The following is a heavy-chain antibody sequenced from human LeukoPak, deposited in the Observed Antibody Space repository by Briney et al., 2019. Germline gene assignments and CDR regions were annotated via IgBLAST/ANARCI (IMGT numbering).Heavy chain of an antibody. CDR1: GDSISTSSYY. V-gene: IGHV4-39*01. Sequence: SETLSLTCTVSGDSISTSSYYWGWIRQPPGKGLEWLGSNYYSGSTYYNPSRKRRVTISVDTSKHQFSLNLYSVTAADTAVFYCARSYYYDYRQIDYWGQGTLVTVSS. D-gene: IGHD3-22*01. CDR2: NYYSGST. J-gene: IGHJ4*02. CDR3: ARSYYYDYRQIDY.